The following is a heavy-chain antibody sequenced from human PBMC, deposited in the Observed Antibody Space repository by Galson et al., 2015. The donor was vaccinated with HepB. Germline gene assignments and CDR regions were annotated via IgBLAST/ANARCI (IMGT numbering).Heavy chain of an antibody. J-gene: IGHJ2*01. D-gene: IGHD2-2*01. CDR3: AKEGCSSTSCYGFWYFDL. Sequence: ETLSLTCTVSGGSISSSSYYWGWIRQPPGKGLEWIGSIYYSGSTYYNPSLKSRVTISVDTSKNQFSLKLSSVTAADTAVYYCAKEGCSSTSCYGFWYFDLWGRGTLVTVSS. CDR2: IYYSGST. V-gene: IGHV4-39*02. CDR1: GGSISSSSYY.